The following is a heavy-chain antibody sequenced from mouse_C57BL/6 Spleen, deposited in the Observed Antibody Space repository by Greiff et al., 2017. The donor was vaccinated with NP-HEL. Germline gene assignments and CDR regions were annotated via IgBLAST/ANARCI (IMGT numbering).Heavy chain of an antibody. J-gene: IGHJ4*01. V-gene: IGHV1-82*01. CDR1: GYAFSSSW. CDR2: IYPGDGDT. Sequence: QVQLQQSGPELVKPGASVKISCKASGYAFSSSWLNWVKQRPGKGLEWIGRIYPGDGDTNYNGKFKGKATLTADKSSSTAYMQLSSLTSEDSAVYVCARGGLQGAMDYWGQGTSVTVSS. CDR3: ARGGLQGAMDY. D-gene: IGHD2-13*01.